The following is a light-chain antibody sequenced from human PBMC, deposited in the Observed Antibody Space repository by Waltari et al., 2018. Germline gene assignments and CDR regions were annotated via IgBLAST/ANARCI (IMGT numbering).Light chain of an antibody. CDR2: KAS. V-gene: IGKV1-5*03. CDR1: QGIGRW. CDR3: QHYNSYSSWT. J-gene: IGKJ1*01. Sequence: DIQMTQSPFTLPASVGDRVTITCRASQGIGRWLAWYQQKPGKAPKFLIYKASSLESGVPARFSGSGSGTEFTLTISSLQPDDFATYYCQHYNSYSSWTFGQGTKVEIK.